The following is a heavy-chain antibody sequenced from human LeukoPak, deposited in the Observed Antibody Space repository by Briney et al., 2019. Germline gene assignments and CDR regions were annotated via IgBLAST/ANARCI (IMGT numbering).Heavy chain of an antibody. Sequence: GGSLRLSCTASGFTFGDYATSWVRQAPGKGLEWVGFIRSKAYGGTTEYAASVKGRFTISRDDSKNTLYLQMNSLKTEDTAVYYCTTPYSGYDFDYWGQGTLVTVSS. CDR1: GFTFGDYA. CDR2: IRSKAYGGTT. J-gene: IGHJ4*02. V-gene: IGHV3-49*04. D-gene: IGHD5-12*01. CDR3: TTPYSGYDFDY.